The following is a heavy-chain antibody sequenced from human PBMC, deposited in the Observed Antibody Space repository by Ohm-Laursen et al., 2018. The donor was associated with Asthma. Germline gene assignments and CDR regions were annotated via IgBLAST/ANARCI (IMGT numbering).Heavy chain of an antibody. CDR2: INHSGST. V-gene: IGHV4-30-4*08. D-gene: IGHD6-13*01. CDR1: GGSISSGDYY. CDR3: ARAFRPSVYNGIAAARPPSVGAYYFDY. J-gene: IGHJ4*02. Sequence: SQTLSLTCTVSGGSISSGDYYWSWIRQPPGKGLEWIGEINHSGSTNYNPSLKSRVTISVDTSKNQFSLKLSSVTAADTAVYYCARAFRPSVYNGIAAARPPSVGAYYFDYWGQGTLVTVSS.